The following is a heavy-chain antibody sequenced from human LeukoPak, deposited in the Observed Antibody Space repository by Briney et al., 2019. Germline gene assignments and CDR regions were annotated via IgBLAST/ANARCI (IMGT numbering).Heavy chain of an antibody. J-gene: IGHJ4*02. CDR1: GFTFSHYA. Sequence: GESLRLSCAASGFTFSHYAMHWVRQAPGKGLEWVAVISYDGSHQYSADSVKGRLSISRDNSRHTLYLQMNSLRPEDTAVYYCARARNGTLKYWGQGTLVIVSS. V-gene: IGHV3-30*01. CDR3: ARARNGTLKY. D-gene: IGHD1-26*01. CDR2: ISYDGSHQ.